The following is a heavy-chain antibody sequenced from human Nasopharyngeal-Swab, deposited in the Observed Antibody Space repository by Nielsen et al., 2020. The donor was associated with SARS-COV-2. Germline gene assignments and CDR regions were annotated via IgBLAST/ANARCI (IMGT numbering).Heavy chain of an antibody. CDR1: GYTFTSYY. D-gene: IGHD5-18*01. J-gene: IGHJ4*02. CDR3: ARVDTAMATFDY. CDR2: INPSGGST. V-gene: IGHV1-46*01. Sequence: ASVKVSCKASGYTFTSYYMHWVRQAPGQGLEWMGIINPSGGSTSYAQKFQGRVTMTRDTSISTAYMELSRLRSDDTAVYYCARVDTAMATFDYWGQGTLVTVSS.